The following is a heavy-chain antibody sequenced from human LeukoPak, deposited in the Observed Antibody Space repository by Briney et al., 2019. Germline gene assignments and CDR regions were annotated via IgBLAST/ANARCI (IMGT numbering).Heavy chain of an antibody. J-gene: IGHJ4*02. Sequence: GGSLRLSCAVSGLTFSSSWLDWVRHAPGTGLEGVARINPEGSEKHSADSVKGRFTISRDNAKNSLYLQMDSLRVEDTAFYYCARDLAYSRLDYWGQGMLVTVSS. CDR1: GLTFSSSW. V-gene: IGHV3-7*01. D-gene: IGHD5-18*01. CDR3: ARDLAYSRLDY. CDR2: INPEGSEK.